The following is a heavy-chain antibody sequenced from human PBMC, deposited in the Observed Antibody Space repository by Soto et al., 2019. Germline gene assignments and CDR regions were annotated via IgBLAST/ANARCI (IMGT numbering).Heavy chain of an antibody. Sequence: QVQLQESGPGLVKPSETLSLTCTVSGGSISSYYWSWIRQPPGKGLEWIGYIYYSGSTNYNPSLKSRVTISVDTSKNQCSLKLSSVTAADTAVYYCARARITGTTGWFDPWGQGTLVTVSS. D-gene: IGHD1-20*01. J-gene: IGHJ5*02. CDR1: GGSISSYY. CDR3: ARARITGTTGWFDP. CDR2: IYYSGST. V-gene: IGHV4-59*01.